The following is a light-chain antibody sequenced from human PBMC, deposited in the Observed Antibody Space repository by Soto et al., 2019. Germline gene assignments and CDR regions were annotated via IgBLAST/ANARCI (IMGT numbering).Light chain of an antibody. CDR1: SSDVGGYNY. J-gene: IGLJ3*02. CDR3: CSYAGRWV. V-gene: IGLV2-11*01. Sequence: QSALTQPRSVSGSPGQSVTISCTGTSSDVGGYNYVSWYQQHPGKAPKLMIYDVSKRPSGVPDRFSGSKSGNTASLTISGLQAEDEADYYCCSYAGRWVFGGGTQLIV. CDR2: DVS.